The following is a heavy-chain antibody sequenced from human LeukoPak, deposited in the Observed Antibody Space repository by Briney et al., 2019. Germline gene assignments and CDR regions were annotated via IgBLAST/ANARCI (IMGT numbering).Heavy chain of an antibody. CDR3: AREPNYDFWSGKFAYYYYYMDV. Sequence: TGGSLRLSCAASGFTFSSYSMNWVRQAPGKGLEWVSSISSSSSYIYYADSVKGRFTISRDNAKNSLYLQMNSLRAEDTAVYYCAREPNYDFWSGKFAYYYYYMDVWGKGTPVTVSS. D-gene: IGHD3-3*01. CDR2: ISSSSSYI. V-gene: IGHV3-21*01. J-gene: IGHJ6*03. CDR1: GFTFSSYS.